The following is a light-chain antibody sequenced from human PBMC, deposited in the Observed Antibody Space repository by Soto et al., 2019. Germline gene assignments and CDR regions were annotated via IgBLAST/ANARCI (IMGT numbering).Light chain of an antibody. Sequence: EIVMTQSPATLSVSPGERATLSCRASQSVSSNLAWYQQKPGQAPRLLIYDASNRATGIPARFSGSGSGTDFTLTISSLEPEDFAVYYCQQRSNWPWLTFGGGTKVDIK. CDR2: DAS. CDR3: QQRSNWPWLT. V-gene: IGKV3-11*01. CDR1: QSVSSN. J-gene: IGKJ4*01.